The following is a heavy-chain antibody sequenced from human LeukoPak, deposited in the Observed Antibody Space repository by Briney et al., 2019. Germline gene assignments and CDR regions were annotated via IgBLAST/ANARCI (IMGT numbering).Heavy chain of an antibody. V-gene: IGHV4-39*02. D-gene: IGHD4-17*01. J-gene: IGHJ4*02. CDR1: GGSIRSSYYY. CDR2: IYDSGST. Sequence: DPSETLSLTCTVSGGSIRSSYYYWGWIRQPPGKGLEWIGSIYDSGSTYYNPSLKSRVTISVDTSKNQFSLKLNSVTAADTAVYYCARERDYGDRLFDYWGQGTLVTVSS. CDR3: ARERDYGDRLFDY.